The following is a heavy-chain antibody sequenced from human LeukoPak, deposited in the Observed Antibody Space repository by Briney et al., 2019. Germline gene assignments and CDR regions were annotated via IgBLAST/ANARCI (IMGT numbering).Heavy chain of an antibody. J-gene: IGHJ3*02. CDR1: GFTFSNYA. D-gene: IGHD3-10*01. Sequence: PGGSLRLSCAASGFTFSNYAMSWVRQAPGRGLEWLSAISTSGDSTYYADSVKGRFTISRDNAKNTLYLQMNSLRAEDTAVYYCARPAGDAFDIWGQGTMVTVSS. V-gene: IGHV3-23*01. CDR2: ISTSGDST. CDR3: ARPAGDAFDI.